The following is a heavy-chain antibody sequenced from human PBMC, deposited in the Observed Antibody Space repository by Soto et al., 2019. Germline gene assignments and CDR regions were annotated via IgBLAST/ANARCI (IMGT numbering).Heavy chain of an antibody. J-gene: IGHJ6*02. CDR1: GVSFSGYY. CDR3: ERARVDGSDTTCYAYVYARKV. CDR2: INHSGST. Sequence: SATLFLTSAVDGVSFSGYYWSWIRQPPGEGLEWIGEINHSGSTNYNPSLKSRVTISGDTSKNQFSLKLSSVTAADTAVYYCERARVDGSDTTCYAYVYARKVWGEGTTAT. D-gene: IGHD2-2*01. V-gene: IGHV4-34*01.